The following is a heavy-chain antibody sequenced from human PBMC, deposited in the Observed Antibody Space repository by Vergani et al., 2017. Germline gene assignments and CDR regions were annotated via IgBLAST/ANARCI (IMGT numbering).Heavy chain of an antibody. J-gene: IGHJ4*02. Sequence: QVQLVQSGAEVKKPGASVKVSCKASGGTFSSYAISWVRQAPGQGLEWMGRIIRIIGIANYAKKFQGRVTITADKSTSTAYMELSSLRSDDTAVDYCASEAEAQMGAIDYWGQGTLVTVSS. D-gene: IGHD5-24*01. CDR2: IIRIIGIA. V-gene: IGHV1-69*04. CDR1: GGTFSSYA. CDR3: ASEAEAQMGAIDY.